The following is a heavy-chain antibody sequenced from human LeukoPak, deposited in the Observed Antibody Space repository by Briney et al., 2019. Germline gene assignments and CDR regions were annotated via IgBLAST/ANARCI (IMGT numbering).Heavy chain of an antibody. Sequence: GGSLRLSCAASGLTFDDYAMHWVRQAPGKGLEWVSGISWNSGSIGYADSVKGRFTISRDNAKNSLYLQMNSLRAEDTALYYCAKDASGSYLHTNWFDPWGQGTLVTVSS. CDR3: AKDASGSYLHTNWFDP. CDR2: ISWNSGSI. D-gene: IGHD1-26*01. V-gene: IGHV3-9*01. J-gene: IGHJ5*02. CDR1: GLTFDDYA.